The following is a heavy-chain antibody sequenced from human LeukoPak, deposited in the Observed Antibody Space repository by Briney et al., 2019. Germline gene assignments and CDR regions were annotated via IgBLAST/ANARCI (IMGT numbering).Heavy chain of an antibody. CDR3: AKDYSDSRVGDVFFEY. CDR1: GLTFSNYA. CDR2: ITSGFTP. V-gene: IGHV3-23*01. J-gene: IGHJ4*02. D-gene: IGHD1-26*01. Sequence: GGSLRLSCAASGLTFSNYAMSWFRQAPGKGLGWVSGITSGFTPHYADSVKGRFTISRDNSKNTFHLQMNSLRAEDTAVSYCAKDYSDSRVGDVFFEYWGQGTLVTVSS.